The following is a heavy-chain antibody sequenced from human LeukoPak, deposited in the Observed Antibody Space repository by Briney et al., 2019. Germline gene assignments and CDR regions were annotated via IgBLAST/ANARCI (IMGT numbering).Heavy chain of an antibody. CDR2: INEDGSAQ. CDR3: ASDSFSISAQSTVNFGY. D-gene: IGHD2-21*01. Sequence: GGSLRLSCAASGFTFSSYAMSWVRQAPGKGLEWVANINEDGSAQYYVGSVRGRFTISRDNAKNSLYLQMNSLRVKDTAVYYCASDSFSISAQSTVNFGYWGQGILVTVSS. V-gene: IGHV3-7*01. CDR1: GFTFSSYA. J-gene: IGHJ4*02.